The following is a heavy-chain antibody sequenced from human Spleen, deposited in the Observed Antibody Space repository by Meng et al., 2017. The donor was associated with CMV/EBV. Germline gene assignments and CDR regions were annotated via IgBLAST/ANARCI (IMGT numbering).Heavy chain of an antibody. CDR2: IYYSGST. V-gene: IGHV4-59*01. D-gene: IGHD6-19*01. CDR3: ARDHVTGGWTYFDY. CDR1: GGSILGYY. J-gene: IGHJ4*02. Sequence: SETLSLTCTVSGGSILGYYWNWIRQPPGKGLEWIGYIYYSGSTKYNPSLKSRVTMSLDKSRNQFSLKLTSVTAADTAVYYCARDHVTGGWTYFDYWGQGNLVTVSS.